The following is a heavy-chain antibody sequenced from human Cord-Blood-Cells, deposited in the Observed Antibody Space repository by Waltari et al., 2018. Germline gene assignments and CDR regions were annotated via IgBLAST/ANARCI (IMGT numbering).Heavy chain of an antibody. V-gene: IGHV3-30*03. Sequence: QVQLVESGGGVVQPGRSLRLSCAASGFTFSSYGMPWVRQAPGKGLEWVAVISYDGSNKYYADSVKCRFTSSRDNAKNTLYMQRNSLRAEDTAVYYCADTEYYGSGSYSSYYYYGMDVWGQGTTVTVSS. CDR1: GFTFSSYG. CDR3: ADTEYYGSGSYSSYYYYGMDV. CDR2: ISYDGSNK. D-gene: IGHD3-10*01. J-gene: IGHJ6*02.